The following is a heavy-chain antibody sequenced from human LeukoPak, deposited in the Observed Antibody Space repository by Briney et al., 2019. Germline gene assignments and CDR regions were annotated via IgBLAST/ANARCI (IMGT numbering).Heavy chain of an antibody. V-gene: IGHV3-9*01. CDR3: AKGPATAYYYYGMDV. CDR1: GFTFDDYA. CDR2: ISWNSGSI. Sequence: GGSLRLSCAASGFTFDDYAMHWVRQAPGKGLEWVSGISWNSGSIGYADSVKDRFTISRDNAKNSLYLQMNSLRAEDTALYYCAKGPATAYYYYGMDVWGQGTTVTVSS. J-gene: IGHJ6*02.